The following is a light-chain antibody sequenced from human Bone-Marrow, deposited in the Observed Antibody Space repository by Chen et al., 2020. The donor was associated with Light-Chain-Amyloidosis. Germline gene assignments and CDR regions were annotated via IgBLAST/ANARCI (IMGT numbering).Light chain of an antibody. V-gene: IGKV3-11*01. CDR2: DAS. CDR1: QSVSSY. Sequence: EVVLTQSPATLSLSPGERATLSCRASQSVSSYLAWFQQKPGQAPSLLIYDASNRATGIPARFSGSGSGTDFTRTISSLEPEDFAVYYCHQRNNWPFTFGPGTTVDIK. J-gene: IGKJ3*01. CDR3: HQRNNWPFT.